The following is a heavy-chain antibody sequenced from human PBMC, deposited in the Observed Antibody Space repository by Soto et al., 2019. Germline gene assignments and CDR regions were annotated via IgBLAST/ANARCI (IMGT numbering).Heavy chain of an antibody. CDR3: ARVSYFNGWIFDY. CDR1: GFTFSSYW. D-gene: IGHD6-19*01. CDR2: IKLDGSEK. J-gene: IGHJ4*01. V-gene: IGHV3-7*01. Sequence: GGSLRLSCAASGFTFSSYWMSWVRQAPGKGLEWVANIKLDGSEKYYVDSVRGRFTLSRDNARNSLQLQMNSLRAEDTAIYFCARVSYFNGWIFDYWGQGTLVTV.